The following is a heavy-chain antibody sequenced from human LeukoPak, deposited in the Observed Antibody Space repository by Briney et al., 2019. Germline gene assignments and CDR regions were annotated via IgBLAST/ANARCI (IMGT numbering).Heavy chain of an antibody. Sequence: SETLSLTCTVSGESISGFYWNWIRQPPGKGLEWLGYIYYSGSTNYNPSLKSRVTISVDRSKNQFSLKLSSVTAADTAVYYCARDLGGSGSYSNDYWGQGTLVTVSS. V-gene: IGHV4-59*12. CDR2: IYYSGST. J-gene: IGHJ4*02. CDR3: ARDLGGSGSYSNDY. D-gene: IGHD3-10*01. CDR1: GESISGFY.